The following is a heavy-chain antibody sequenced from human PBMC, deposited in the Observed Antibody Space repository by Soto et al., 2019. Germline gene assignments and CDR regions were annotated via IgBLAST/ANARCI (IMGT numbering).Heavy chain of an antibody. Sequence: PVQSLKVSCQVSGYTFTIYWIGWVRQMPGKGLEWMGIIYPSDSDTRYSPSFQGQVTISADQSINTAYLQWDSLKASDTAIYYCARPANTVADHFDLWGQGTPVTVS. CDR2: IYPSDSDT. CDR1: GYTFTIYW. J-gene: IGHJ4*02. CDR3: ARPANTVADHFDL. D-gene: IGHD4-17*01. V-gene: IGHV5-51*01.